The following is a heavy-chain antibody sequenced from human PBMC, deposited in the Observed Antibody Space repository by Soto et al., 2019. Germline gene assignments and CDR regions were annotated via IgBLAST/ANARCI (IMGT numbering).Heavy chain of an antibody. J-gene: IGHJ5*02. Sequence: QVQLQESGPGLVKPSQTLSLTCTVSGDSISRGGYYWNWIRQHPRKGLEWIGYIYHSGSTNYNPSQKSRVTRSVDTSKNQLSLELSSVTAADTAIYYCARDGAGAYGLGWFDPWGQGILVTVSS. CDR3: ARDGAGAYGLGWFDP. V-gene: IGHV4-31*03. CDR1: GDSISRGGYY. CDR2: IYHSGST. D-gene: IGHD2-21*01.